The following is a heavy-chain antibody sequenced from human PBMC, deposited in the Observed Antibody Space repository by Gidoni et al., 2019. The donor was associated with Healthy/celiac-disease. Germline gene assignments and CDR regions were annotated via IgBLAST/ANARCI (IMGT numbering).Heavy chain of an antibody. CDR2: ISYDGSNK. Sequence: QVQLVESGGGVVQPGRSLRLSCAASGFTFSSYGMHWVRQAPGKGLEWVAVISYDGSNKYYADSVKGRFTISRDNSKNPLYLQMNSLRAEDTAVYYCAKGDDANWNDAPGALAFDIWGQGTMVTVSS. D-gene: IGHD1-1*01. J-gene: IGHJ3*02. V-gene: IGHV3-30*18. CDR1: GFTFSSYG. CDR3: AKGDDANWNDAPGALAFDI.